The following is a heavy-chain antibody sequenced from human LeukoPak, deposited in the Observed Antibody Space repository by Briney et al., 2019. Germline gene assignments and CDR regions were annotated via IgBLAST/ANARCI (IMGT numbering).Heavy chain of an antibody. CDR1: GYTFTSYD. D-gene: IGHD6-19*01. V-gene: IGHV1-8*01. CDR2: MNPNSGNT. Sequence: ASVKVSCKASGYTFTSYDINWVRQATGQGLEWMGWMNPNSGNTGYAQRFQGRVTMTWNTSISTAYMELSSLRFEDTAVYYCARGDSSGWYGVDYWGQGTLVTVSS. CDR3: ARGDSSGWYGVDY. J-gene: IGHJ4*02.